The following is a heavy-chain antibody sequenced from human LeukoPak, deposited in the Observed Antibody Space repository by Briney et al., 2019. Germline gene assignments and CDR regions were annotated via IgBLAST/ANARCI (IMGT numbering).Heavy chain of an antibody. Sequence: SETLSLTCTVSGGSVSSGSYYWSWIRQPPGKGLEWIGYIYYSGSTNYNPSLKSRVTISVDTSKNQFSLKLSSVTAADTAVYYCARLHGYCSGGSCYGWFDPWGQGTLVTVSS. V-gene: IGHV4-61*01. CDR1: GGSVSSGSYY. CDR3: ARLHGYCSGGSCYGWFDP. J-gene: IGHJ5*02. CDR2: IYYSGST. D-gene: IGHD2-15*01.